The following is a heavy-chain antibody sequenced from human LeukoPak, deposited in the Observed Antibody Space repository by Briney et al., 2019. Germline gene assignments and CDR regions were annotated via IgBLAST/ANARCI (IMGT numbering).Heavy chain of an antibody. CDR1: GFTFSSYA. CDR3: ARDVGYCTNGVCYTFDY. J-gene: IGHJ4*02. CDR2: ISYDGSNK. Sequence: GGSLRLSCAASGFTFSSYAMHWVRQAPGNGLEWVAVISYDGSNKYYADSVKGRFTISRDNSKNTLYLQMNSLRAEDTAVYYCARDVGYCTNGVCYTFDYWGQGTLVTVSS. D-gene: IGHD2-8*01. V-gene: IGHV3-30-3*01.